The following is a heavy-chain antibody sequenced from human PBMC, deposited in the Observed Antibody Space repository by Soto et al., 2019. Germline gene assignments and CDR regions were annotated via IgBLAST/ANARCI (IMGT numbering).Heavy chain of an antibody. CDR3: ARDWDLSYYGWGGSYDYDGMDV. D-gene: IGHD3-10*01. V-gene: IGHV3-48*03. CDR1: GFTFSSFA. J-gene: IGHJ6*02. CDR2: ISSSGSSI. Sequence: EVQLVESGGGLVQPGGSLRLSCAASGFTFSSFAMNWVRQAPGKGLEWVSYISSSGSSIYYADSVKGRFTISRDNGKNALYLQMNSLRADDTAVYYCARDWDLSYYGWGGSYDYDGMDVWGQGTTVIVSS.